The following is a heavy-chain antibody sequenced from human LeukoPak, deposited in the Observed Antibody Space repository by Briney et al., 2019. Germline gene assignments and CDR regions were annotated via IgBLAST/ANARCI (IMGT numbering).Heavy chain of an antibody. CDR3: GRGAGWFGELYY. J-gene: IGHJ4*02. D-gene: IGHD3-10*01. CDR2: IYYSGST. CDR1: APSVISGSYY. V-gene: IGHV4-61*01. Sequence: PSHTLSLTCTVAAPSVISGSYYWGWLRQPPGKGLEWIGYIYYSGSTNYNPSLKSRVTISVDTSKNQFSLTLSSVTAADTAVYYGGRGAGWFGELYYWGQGTLVTVSS.